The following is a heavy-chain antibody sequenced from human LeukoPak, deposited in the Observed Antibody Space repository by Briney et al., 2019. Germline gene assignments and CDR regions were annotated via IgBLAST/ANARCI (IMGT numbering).Heavy chain of an antibody. CDR3: AKDTYYYDSSGYYYRIYFDY. J-gene: IGHJ4*02. D-gene: IGHD3-22*01. Sequence: GGSLRLSCAASGFTFSSYAMSWVRQAPGKGLEWVSAISGSGGSTYYADSVKGRFTISRDNSKNTLYLQMNSLRAEDTAVYYCAKDTYYYDSSGYYYRIYFDYWGQGTPVTVSS. CDR2: ISGSGGST. V-gene: IGHV3-23*01. CDR1: GFTFSSYA.